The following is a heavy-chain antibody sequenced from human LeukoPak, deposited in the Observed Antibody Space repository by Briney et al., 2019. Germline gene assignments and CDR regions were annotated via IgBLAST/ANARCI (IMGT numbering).Heavy chain of an antibody. D-gene: IGHD4-17*01. V-gene: IGHV3-30*04. CDR2: LSYDGSEK. Sequence: PGGSLRLSCAASGFVVNEHTLHWVRQTPGKGLDWVAVLSYDGSEKYYADSVKGRFTISRDNSKGTLYLQMTSLRVEDTAIYYCAKDAYGDFSAPFDSWGQGTLVIVSS. CDR3: AKDAYGDFSAPFDS. CDR1: GFVVNEHT. J-gene: IGHJ4*02.